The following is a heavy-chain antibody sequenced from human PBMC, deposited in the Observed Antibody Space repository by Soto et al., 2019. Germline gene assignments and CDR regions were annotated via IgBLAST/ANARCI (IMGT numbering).Heavy chain of an antibody. CDR3: ARQRVSGDYDS. V-gene: IGHV4-39*01. CDR1: GGSITDSIYY. CDR2: INFNEIT. D-gene: IGHD3-3*01. J-gene: IGHJ4*02. Sequence: SETLSLTCNVSGGSITDSIYYWGWIRQPPGKGMEWIGNINFNEITYSSPSLKSRVTISIDTSKNRFSLKVNSVTAADTAVYHCARQRVSGDYDSLGQGTLVTVSS.